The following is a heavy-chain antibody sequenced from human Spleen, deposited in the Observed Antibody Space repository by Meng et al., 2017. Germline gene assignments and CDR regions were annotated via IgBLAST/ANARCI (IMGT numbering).Heavy chain of an antibody. Sequence: QVPRVGSGDKVKNPGASVKVSCKPSGYTFTAYWLHWVRQAPGQGLDWMGRIDPRGGDTQYAQKFQGRVTMTRDTSISTTYMELSRLRSDDTAVYYCVRDEDISAAGKLFGDYWGQGTLVTVSS. J-gene: IGHJ4*02. D-gene: IGHD6-13*01. CDR2: IDPRGGDT. CDR1: GYTFTAYW. V-gene: IGHV1-2*06. CDR3: VRDEDISAAGKLFGDY.